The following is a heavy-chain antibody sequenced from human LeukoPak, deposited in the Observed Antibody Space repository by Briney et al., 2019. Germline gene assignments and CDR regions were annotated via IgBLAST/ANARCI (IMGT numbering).Heavy chain of an antibody. J-gene: IGHJ6*02. V-gene: IGHV1-69*01. CDR2: IIPIFGTA. CDR3: ARGLSLAIFGNYYYYGMGV. Sequence: ASVKVSCKASGGTFSSYAISWVRQAPGQGLEWMGGIIPIFGTANYAQKFQGRVTITADESTSTAYMELSSLRSEDTAVYYCARGLSLAIFGNYYYYGMGVWGQGTTVTVSS. D-gene: IGHD3-3*01. CDR1: GGTFSSYA.